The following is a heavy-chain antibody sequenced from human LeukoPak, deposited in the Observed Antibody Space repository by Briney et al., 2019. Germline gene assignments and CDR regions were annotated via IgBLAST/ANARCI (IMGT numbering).Heavy chain of an antibody. J-gene: IGHJ3*02. Sequence: KAGGSLRLSCTASGFTFGDYAMSWVRQAPGKGLEWVSYISSSGSTIYYADSVKGRFTISRDNAKNSLYLQMNSLRAEDTAVYYCARGNLDIVVVPAATNAFDIWGQGTMVTVSS. D-gene: IGHD2-2*03. CDR1: GFTFGDYA. V-gene: IGHV3-11*01. CDR3: ARGNLDIVVVPAATNAFDI. CDR2: ISSSGSTI.